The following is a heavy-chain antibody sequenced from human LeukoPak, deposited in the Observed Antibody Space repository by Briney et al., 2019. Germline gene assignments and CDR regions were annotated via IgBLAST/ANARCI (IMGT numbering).Heavy chain of an antibody. CDR1: GSTFSSHW. CDR3: DCGGGCS. CDR2: INQHGSER. D-gene: IGHD2-21*02. V-gene: IGHV3-7*01. Sequence: GGSLRLSCAASGSTFSSHWMVWVRQAPGKGLEWVANINQHGSERYFADSVKGRFTISGDNAKNLLHLQMNSLRAENTAVCYCDCGGGCSWGQGTLVTVSS. J-gene: IGHJ5*02.